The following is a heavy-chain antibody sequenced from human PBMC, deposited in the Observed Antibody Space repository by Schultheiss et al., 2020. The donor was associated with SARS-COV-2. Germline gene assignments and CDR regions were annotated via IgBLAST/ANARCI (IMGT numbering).Heavy chain of an antibody. V-gene: IGHV3-30*03. D-gene: IGHD3-3*01. CDR3: ATDHPDYDFWSGYMPHDY. CDR1: GFTFSSYG. Sequence: GGSLRLSCAASGFTFSSYGMHWVRQAPGKGLEWVAVISYDGSNKYYADSVKGRFTISRDNSKNTLYLQMNSLRAEDTAVYYCATDHPDYDFWSGYMPHDYWGQGTLVTVSS. J-gene: IGHJ4*02. CDR2: ISYDGSNK.